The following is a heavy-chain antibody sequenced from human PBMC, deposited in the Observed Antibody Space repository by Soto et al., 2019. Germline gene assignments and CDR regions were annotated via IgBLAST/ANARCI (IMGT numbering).Heavy chain of an antibody. D-gene: IGHD2-15*01. V-gene: IGHV1-8*01. CDR3: ARGQDRLAGYGGDYGMDV. J-gene: IGHJ6*02. Sequence: ASVKVSCKASGYTFTSYDINWVRQATGQGLEWMGWVNPNSGNTGYAQKFQGRATMTRNTSISTAYMELSSLRSEDTAVYYCARGQDRLAGYGGDYGMDVWGQGTTVTVSS. CDR2: VNPNSGNT. CDR1: GYTFTSYD.